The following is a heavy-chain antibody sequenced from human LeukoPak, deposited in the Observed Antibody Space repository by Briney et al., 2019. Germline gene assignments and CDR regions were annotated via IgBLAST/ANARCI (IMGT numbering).Heavy chain of an antibody. CDR3: ARARPSVTMIVVVTGAFDI. Sequence: SETLSLTCTVSGGSISSSSYYWGWIRQPPGKGLEWIGSIYYSGSTYYNPSLKSRVTISVDTSKNQFSLKLSSVTAADTAVYYCARARPSVTMIVVVTGAFDIWGQGTMVTVSS. J-gene: IGHJ3*02. D-gene: IGHD3-22*01. V-gene: IGHV4-39*07. CDR2: IYYSGST. CDR1: GGSISSSSYY.